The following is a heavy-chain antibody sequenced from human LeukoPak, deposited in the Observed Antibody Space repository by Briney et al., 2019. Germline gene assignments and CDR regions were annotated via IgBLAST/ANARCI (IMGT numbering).Heavy chain of an antibody. CDR2: INHSGST. CDR1: GGSFSGYY. D-gene: IGHD3-10*01. Sequence: SETLSLTCAVYGGSFSGYYWSWIRQPPGKGLEWIGEINHSGSTNYNPSLKSRVTISVDTSKNQFSLKLSSVTAADTAVYYCARGNSVDYWGQGTLVTVSS. V-gene: IGHV4-34*01. J-gene: IGHJ4*02. CDR3: ARGNSVDY.